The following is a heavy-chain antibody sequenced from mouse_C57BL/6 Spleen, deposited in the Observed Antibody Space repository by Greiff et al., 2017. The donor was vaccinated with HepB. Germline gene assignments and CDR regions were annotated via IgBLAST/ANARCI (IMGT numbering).Heavy chain of an antibody. Sequence: QVQLKQSGAELVRPGTSVKVSCKASGYAFTNYLIEWVKQRPGQGLEWIGVINPGSGGTNYNEKFKGKATLTADKSSSTAYMQLSSLTSEDSAVYFCARKIKKLIYDEDWGQGTTLTVSS. CDR3: ARKIKKLIYDED. CDR2: INPGSGGT. CDR1: GYAFTNYL. D-gene: IGHD2-4*01. V-gene: IGHV1-54*01. J-gene: IGHJ2*01.